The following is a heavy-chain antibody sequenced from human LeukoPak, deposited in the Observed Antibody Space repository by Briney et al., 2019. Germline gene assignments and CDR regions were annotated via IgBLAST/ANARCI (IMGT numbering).Heavy chain of an antibody. Sequence: GGSLRLSCAASGFTFSDYYMSWIRQAPGKGLEWVSYISSSGSTIYYADSVKGRFTISRDNAKNSPYLQMNSLRAEDTAVYYCARGGVYSSSNYYYYYMDVWGKGTTVTVSS. V-gene: IGHV3-11*01. CDR3: ARGGVYSSSNYYYYYMDV. D-gene: IGHD6-6*01. CDR2: ISSSGSTI. CDR1: GFTFSDYY. J-gene: IGHJ6*03.